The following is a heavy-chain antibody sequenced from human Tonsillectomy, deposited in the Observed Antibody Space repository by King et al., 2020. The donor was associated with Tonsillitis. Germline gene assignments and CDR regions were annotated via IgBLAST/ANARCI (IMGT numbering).Heavy chain of an antibody. CDR1: GYTFSSYG. CDR2: ISTDNGNT. Sequence: VQLVQSGAEVKKPGASVKVSCKASGYTFSSYGISWVRQAPGQGPEWMGWISTDNGNTRFAQKFQGRVTMTTDTSTSTAYMELKSLTSDDTAVYYCARDLMDVTSRSAVDCWGQGTLVTVSS. CDR3: ARDLMDVTSRSAVDC. J-gene: IGHJ4*02. V-gene: IGHV1-18*01. D-gene: IGHD2-8*01.